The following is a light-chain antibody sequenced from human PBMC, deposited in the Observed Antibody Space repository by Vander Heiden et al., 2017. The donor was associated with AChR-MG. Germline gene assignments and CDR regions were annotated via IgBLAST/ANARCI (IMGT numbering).Light chain of an antibody. Sequence: DIVMTQSPDSLAVSLGERATINCKSSQSVLYSSNNKNYLTWYQQKPGLPPKLLIYWASTRGSGVPDRFSGSGSGTDFSLTISSLQAEDVAVYYCQQYEGNPYTFGQGTKLEIK. J-gene: IGKJ2*01. CDR1: QSVLYSSNNKNY. CDR2: WAS. CDR3: QQYEGNPYT. V-gene: IGKV4-1*01.